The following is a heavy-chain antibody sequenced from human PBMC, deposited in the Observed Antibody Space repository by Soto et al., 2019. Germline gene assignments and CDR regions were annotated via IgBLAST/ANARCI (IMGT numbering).Heavy chain of an antibody. J-gene: IGHJ3*02. D-gene: IGHD3-3*01. CDR3: ATGKTGFNFWSGYYDLDAFDI. Sequence: GGSLRLSCAASGFTFSSYGMHWVRQAPGKGLEWVAVISYDGSNKYYADSVKGRFTISRDNSKNTLYLQMNSLRSEDTAVYYCATGKTGFNFWSGYYDLDAFDIWGQGTMVTVSS. CDR1: GFTFSSYG. CDR2: ISYDGSNK. V-gene: IGHV3-30*03.